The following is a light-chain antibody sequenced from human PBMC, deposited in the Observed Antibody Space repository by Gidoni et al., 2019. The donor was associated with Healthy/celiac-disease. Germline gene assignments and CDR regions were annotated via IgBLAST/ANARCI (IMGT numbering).Light chain of an antibody. CDR3: QQSYSTSWT. CDR1: QRISSY. CDR2: AAS. Sequence: DIQMTQSPSSLSASVGDRVTITCRASQRISSYLNCYQQKPGKAPKLLIYAASSLQRGVPSRFSGSGAGTDFTLTISSLRPEDFATYYCQQSYSTSWTFGQGTKVEIK. V-gene: IGKV1-39*01. J-gene: IGKJ1*01.